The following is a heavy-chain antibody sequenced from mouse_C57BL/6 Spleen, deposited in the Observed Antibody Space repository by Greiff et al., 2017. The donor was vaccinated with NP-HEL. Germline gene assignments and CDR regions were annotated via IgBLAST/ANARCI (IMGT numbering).Heavy chain of an antibody. CDR1: GFNIKDDY. D-gene: IGHD3-3*01. J-gene: IGHJ2*01. CDR2: IDPENGDT. CDR3: TTLGLFDY. Sequence: EVQRVESGAELVRPGASVKLSCTASGFNIKDDYMHWVKQRPEQGLEWIGWIDPENGDTEYASKFQGKATITADTSSNTAYLQLSSLTSEDTAVYYCTTLGLFDYWGQGTTLTVSS. V-gene: IGHV14-4*01.